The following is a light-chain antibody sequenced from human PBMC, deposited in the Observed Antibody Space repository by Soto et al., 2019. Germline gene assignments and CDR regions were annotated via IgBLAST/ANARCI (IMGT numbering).Light chain of an antibody. CDR1: QSVSSK. Sequence: EIVMTQSPATLSVSPGERATLSCRASQSVSSKLAWFQQKPGQAPSRLIYGVSTRATGVPVRFSGSGSGTEFTLTINSLQSEFFAVYYCQQYNNWPHTFGQGTKVDSK. J-gene: IGKJ2*01. CDR2: GVS. CDR3: QQYNNWPHT. V-gene: IGKV3-15*01.